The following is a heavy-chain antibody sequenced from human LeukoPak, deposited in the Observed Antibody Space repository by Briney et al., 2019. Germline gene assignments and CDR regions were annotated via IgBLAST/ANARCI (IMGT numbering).Heavy chain of an antibody. CDR1: GYTFTGYY. Sequence: ASVKVSCKASGYTFTGYYIQWVRQAPGQGLEWMGWINPHSGGTNYAQKFQGRVTMTRDTSISTAYMELSRLRSDDTAVYYCARSKSSGWYYFDYWGQGTLVTVSS. CDR3: ARSKSSGWYYFDY. J-gene: IGHJ4*02. V-gene: IGHV1-2*02. CDR2: INPHSGGT. D-gene: IGHD6-19*01.